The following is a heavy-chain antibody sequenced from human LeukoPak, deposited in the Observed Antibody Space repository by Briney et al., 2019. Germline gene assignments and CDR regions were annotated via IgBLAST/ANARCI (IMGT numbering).Heavy chain of an antibody. D-gene: IGHD2-2*01. J-gene: IGHJ4*02. CDR3: ARDLFPPFPAAPHDFDY. Sequence: GASVKVSCKASGYTFTGYYMHWVRQAPGQGLEWMGWINPNSGGTNYAQKFQGRVTMTRDTSISTAYMELSRLRSDDTAVYYCARDLFPPFPAAPHDFDYWGQGTLVTVSS. V-gene: IGHV1-2*02. CDR2: INPNSGGT. CDR1: GYTFTGYY.